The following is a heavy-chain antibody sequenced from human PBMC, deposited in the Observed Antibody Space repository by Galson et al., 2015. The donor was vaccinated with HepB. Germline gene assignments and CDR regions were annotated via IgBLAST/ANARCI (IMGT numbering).Heavy chain of an antibody. D-gene: IGHD5/OR15-5a*01. V-gene: IGHV7-4-1*02. CDR2: INTNTGNP. CDR3: ARLGMSTPHDY. CDR1: EYTFTDYA. Sequence: SVKVSCKATEYTFTDYALHWVRQAPGQGLEWMGWINTNTGNPTSVQGFPGRLTFSFDTSASTAYMQISSLKSEDTAVYYCARLGMSTPHDYWGQGTLVPVSP. J-gene: IGHJ4*02.